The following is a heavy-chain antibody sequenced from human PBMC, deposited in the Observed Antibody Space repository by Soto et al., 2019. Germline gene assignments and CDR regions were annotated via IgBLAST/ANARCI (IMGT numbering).Heavy chain of an antibody. J-gene: IGHJ1*01. CDR3: ARVSRRATISV. CDR2: IYYSGST. CDR1: GGSISSYY. Sequence: PSETLSLTCTVSGGSISSYYWSWIRQPPGKGLEWIGYIYYSGSTNYNPTPKSRVTISVDTSKNQFPLKLSSVTAADTAVYYCARVSRRATISVWGQGTLVTVSS. D-gene: IGHD5-12*01. V-gene: IGHV4-59*01.